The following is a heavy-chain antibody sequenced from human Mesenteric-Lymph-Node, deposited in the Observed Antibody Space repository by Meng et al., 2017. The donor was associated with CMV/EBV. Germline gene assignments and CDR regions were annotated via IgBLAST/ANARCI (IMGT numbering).Heavy chain of an antibody. J-gene: IGHJ4*02. Sequence: GESLKISCAASGFTLSSYAMSWVRQAPGKGLEWVSYISSGGSNIYYADSVKGRFTISRDNSKNTLYLQMNSLRADDTAVYYCARRSSSSVPHFDYWGQGTLVTVSS. CDR2: ISSGGSNI. V-gene: IGHV3-48*01. D-gene: IGHD6-6*01. CDR3: ARRSSSSVPHFDY. CDR1: GFTLSSYA.